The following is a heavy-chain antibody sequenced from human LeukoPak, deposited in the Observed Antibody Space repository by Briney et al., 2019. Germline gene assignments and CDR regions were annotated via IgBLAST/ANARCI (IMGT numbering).Heavy chain of an antibody. Sequence: SETLSLTCTVSGGSISSYYWSWIRQPPGKGLEWIGYIYHSGSTYYNPSLKSRVTISVDRSKNQFSLKLSSVTAADTAVYYCARDSRDYGMDVWGQGTTVTVSS. J-gene: IGHJ6*02. CDR2: IYHSGST. V-gene: IGHV4-59*12. CDR1: GGSISSYY. CDR3: ARDSRDYGMDV.